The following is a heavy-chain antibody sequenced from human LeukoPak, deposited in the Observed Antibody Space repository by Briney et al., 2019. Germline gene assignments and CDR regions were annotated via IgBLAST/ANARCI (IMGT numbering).Heavy chain of an antibody. CDR2: IYSGGTT. Sequence: GGSLRLSCAASGFTVSTNYMSWVRRAPGKGLEWVSVIYSGGTTYYADSVKGRFTISRGNSKNTLYLQMNSLRAEDTAIYYCARDKIYGGNSGAFDYRGQGTLVTVSS. V-gene: IGHV3-53*01. CDR3: ARDKIYGGNSGAFDY. CDR1: GFTVSTNY. D-gene: IGHD4-23*01. J-gene: IGHJ4*02.